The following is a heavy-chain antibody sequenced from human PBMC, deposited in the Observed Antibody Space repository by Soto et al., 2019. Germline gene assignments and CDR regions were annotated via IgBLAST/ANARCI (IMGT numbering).Heavy chain of an antibody. V-gene: IGHV1-46*03. CDR1: GYTFTTYY. D-gene: IGHD4-4*01. J-gene: IGHJ4*02. CDR2: INPSGGGT. CDR3: AREDYNHGRPFDY. Sequence: QVQLVQSGAEVKKPGASVKVSCMASGYTFTTYYMHWLRQAPGQGLEWMGIINPSGGGTSYAQKCQGRATMTRDTSTNTVSMELSSLRSEDTAVYYCAREDYNHGRPFDYWGQGARVTVSP.